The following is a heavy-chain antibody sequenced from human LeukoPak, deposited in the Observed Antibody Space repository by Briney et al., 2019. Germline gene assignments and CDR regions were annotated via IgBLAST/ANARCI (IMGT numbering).Heavy chain of an antibody. V-gene: IGHV1-18*01. D-gene: IGHD5-24*01. CDR2: IRVYNGNT. CDR1: GYTFTSYG. CDR3: ARDNSVRDEAWWFNP. Sequence: ASVKVSCKASGYTFTSYGINWVRQAPGQGLEWMGWIRVYNGNTIYAQKLQGRVTMTTDTSTSTAYMELRSLRSDDTAVYYCARDNSVRDEAWWFNPWGQGTLVTVSS. J-gene: IGHJ5*02.